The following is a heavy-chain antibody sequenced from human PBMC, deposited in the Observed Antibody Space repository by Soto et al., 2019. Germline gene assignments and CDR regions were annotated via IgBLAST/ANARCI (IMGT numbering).Heavy chain of an antibody. Sequence: GGSLRLSCAASGFTFSGSAMHWVRQASGKGLEWVGRIRSKANSYATAYAASVKGRFTISRDDSKNTAYLQMNSLKTEDTAVYYCTRSYSNYENWFDPWGQGTLVTVSS. CDR2: IRSKANSYAT. CDR1: GFTFSGSA. J-gene: IGHJ5*02. V-gene: IGHV3-73*01. D-gene: IGHD4-4*01. CDR3: TRSYSNYENWFDP.